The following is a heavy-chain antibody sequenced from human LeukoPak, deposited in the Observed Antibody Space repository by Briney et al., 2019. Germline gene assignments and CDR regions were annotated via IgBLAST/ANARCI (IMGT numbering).Heavy chain of an antibody. CDR2: IRSSSSYI. CDR3: TRDGLSSSWRTGGYYFDF. J-gene: IGHJ4*02. CDR1: GFTFSSYS. V-gene: IGHV3-21*01. Sequence: GGSLRLSCAASGFTFSSYSMNWVPPAPGKGLEWVSSIRSSSSYIYYADSVKGRFTISRDNAKNSQYLEMTSLRAEDTAVYYCTRDGLSSSWRTGGYYFDFWGQGTLVTVSS. D-gene: IGHD6-13*01.